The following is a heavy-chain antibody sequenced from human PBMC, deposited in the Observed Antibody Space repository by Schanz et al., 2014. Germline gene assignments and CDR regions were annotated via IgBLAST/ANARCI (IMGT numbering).Heavy chain of an antibody. D-gene: IGHD5-18*01. CDR2: ISGSGGNT. CDR1: GFTFRGYA. V-gene: IGHV3-23*04. Sequence: MQLVESGGGLVKPGGSLRLSCTASGFTFRGYAMSWVRQAPGRGLEWVSIISGSGGNTYYADAVRGRFTISRDNSKTTVYLQMNSLRAEDTAVYYCAKDAENTAMITDYFDYWGQGTLVTVSS. CDR3: AKDAENTAMITDYFDY. J-gene: IGHJ4*02.